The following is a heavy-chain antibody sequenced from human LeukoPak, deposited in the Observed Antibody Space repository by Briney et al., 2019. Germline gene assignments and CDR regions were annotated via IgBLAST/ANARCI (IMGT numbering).Heavy chain of an antibody. J-gene: IGHJ4*02. CDR1: GGSITTYF. CDR3: AREHYYGSGSYPY. D-gene: IGHD3-10*01. CDR2: TNHSGST. Sequence: SETLSLTCTVSGGSITTYFWSWIRQPPGKGLEWIGETNHSGSTNYNPSLKSRVTISVDTSKNQFSLKLSSVTAADTAVYYCAREHYYGSGSYPYWGQGTVVTVPS. V-gene: IGHV4-34*01.